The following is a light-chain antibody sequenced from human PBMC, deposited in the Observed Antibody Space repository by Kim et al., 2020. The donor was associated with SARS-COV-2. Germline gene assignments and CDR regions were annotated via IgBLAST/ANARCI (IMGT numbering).Light chain of an antibody. J-gene: IGLJ3*02. Sequence: SYELTQPPSVSVSPGQTASITCSGDKLGDKYACWYQQKPGRSPVLVIYQDSKRPSGIPERFSGSNSGNTATLTISGTQAMDEADYYCQAWDSSTMVFGGG. CDR2: QDS. CDR1: KLGDKY. CDR3: QAWDSSTMV. V-gene: IGLV3-1*01.